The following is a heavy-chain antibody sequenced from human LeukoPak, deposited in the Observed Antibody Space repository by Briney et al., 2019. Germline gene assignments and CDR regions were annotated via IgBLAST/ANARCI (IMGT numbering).Heavy chain of an antibody. CDR2: IIPIFGTA. CDR1: GGTFSSYA. J-gene: IGHJ5*02. V-gene: IGHV1-69*05. D-gene: IGHD6-13*01. Sequence: GASVKVSCKASGGTFSSYAISWVRQAPGQGLEWMGGIIPIFGTANYAQKFQGRVTITRNTSINTAYMELSSLRSEDTAVYYCARVSYSSSWSNWFDPWGQGTLVTVSS. CDR3: ARVSYSSSWSNWFDP.